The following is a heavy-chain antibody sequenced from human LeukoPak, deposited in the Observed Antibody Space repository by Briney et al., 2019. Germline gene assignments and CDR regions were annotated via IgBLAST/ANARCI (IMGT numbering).Heavy chain of an antibody. J-gene: IGHJ5*02. CDR3: ARDVSSMFPNYFDP. V-gene: IGHV4-31*03. CDR1: GDSITSRTYY. Sequence: SETPSLTCSVSGDSITSRTYYWTWIRQHPEKGLEWIGYIWNSGSTNYNPALKSRVTISVDTSKNQFSLKLTSVTAADTAIYYCARDVSSMFPNYFDPWGQGIPVIVSS. D-gene: IGHD6-6*01. CDR2: IWNSGST.